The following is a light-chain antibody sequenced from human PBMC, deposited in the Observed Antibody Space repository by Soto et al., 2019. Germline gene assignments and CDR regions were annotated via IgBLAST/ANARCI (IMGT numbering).Light chain of an antibody. V-gene: IGLV3-21*02. CDR3: QVWDTSSDDVV. CDR2: DDS. CDR1: SNGRIR. J-gene: IGLJ2*01. Sequence: SYELTQPPSVSVAPGQTATITCGAKSNGRIRVHWYQQKPGQAPVLVVYDDSDRPSGIPERFSGSNSGNTATLTISRVEAGDEADYYCQVWDTSSDDVVFGGGTKLTVL.